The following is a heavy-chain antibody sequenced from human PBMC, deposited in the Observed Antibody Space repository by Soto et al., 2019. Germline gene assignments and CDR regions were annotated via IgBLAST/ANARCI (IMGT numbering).Heavy chain of an antibody. Sequence: QGHLVQSGAEVKRPGASVKVSCKASGYTFTGYYMHWVRQVPGQGLEWMGWINPNSGDKDYAQKFQGRVTLTRDKSISTAYMELSSLKSDDTAVYYCARVGYCRDTRCYYGQDYYFFYGMDVWGQGTTVTVS. D-gene: IGHD2-2*01. V-gene: IGHV1-2*02. CDR1: GYTFTGYY. J-gene: IGHJ6*02. CDR3: ARVGYCRDTRCYYGQDYYFFYGMDV. CDR2: INPNSGDK.